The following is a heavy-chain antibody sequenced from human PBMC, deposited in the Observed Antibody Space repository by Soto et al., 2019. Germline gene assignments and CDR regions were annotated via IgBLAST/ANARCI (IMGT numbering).Heavy chain of an antibody. Sequence: PSETLSLTCSVSGGSISSGYYYWSWIRQPPGKGLEWIGNIYYSRNTYYNPSLKSLLIISIDTSKNQFYLKVGSVTAADTAVYYCARSALYGMDVWGQGTTVTVSS. CDR3: ARSALYGMDV. J-gene: IGHJ6*02. CDR2: IYYSRNT. CDR1: GGSISSGYYY. V-gene: IGHV4-30-4*01.